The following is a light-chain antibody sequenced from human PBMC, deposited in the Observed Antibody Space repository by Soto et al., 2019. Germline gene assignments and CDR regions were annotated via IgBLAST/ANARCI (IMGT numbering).Light chain of an antibody. J-gene: IGKJ2*01. CDR3: QQSLGIPYT. CDR2: AAS. CDR1: QTISTY. Sequence: DIQMTQSPSALSASVGDRVNITCRASQTISTYLNWYQQKPGKAPKLLIYAASTLQSGVPSRFSGSGSGTDFTLTISSLQPEDFATYYCQQSLGIPYTFGQGTRLEIK. V-gene: IGKV1-39*01.